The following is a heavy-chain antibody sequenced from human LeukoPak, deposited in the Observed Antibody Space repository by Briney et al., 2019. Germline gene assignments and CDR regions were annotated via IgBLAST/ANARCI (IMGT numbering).Heavy chain of an antibody. D-gene: IGHD2-2*01. J-gene: IGHJ4*02. V-gene: IGHV3-48*01. CDR3: ARDTKYAFDN. CDR2: IGISSGNT. CDR1: GFTFRSYS. Sequence: PGGSLRLSCSASGFTFRSYSMNWVRQTPRKGLEWISYIGISSGNTNYADSVKRRFTISGDKAKNSVYLQMNSLRVEDTVVYYCARDTKYAFDNWGQGTLVTVSS.